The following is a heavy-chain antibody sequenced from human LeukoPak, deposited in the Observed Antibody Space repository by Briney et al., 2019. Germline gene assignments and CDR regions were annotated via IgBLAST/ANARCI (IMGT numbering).Heavy chain of an antibody. J-gene: IGHJ3*02. CDR2: IYHSGST. V-gene: IGHV4-30-2*01. CDR3: ASTYYYDSSGYYSQAGAFDI. CDR1: GGSISSGGYS. Sequence: PSETLSLTCAVSGGSISSGGYSWGWIRQPPGKGLEWIGYIYHSGSTYYNPSLKSRVTISVDRSKNQFSLKLSSVTAADTAVYYCASTYYYDSSGYYSQAGAFDIWGQGTMVTVSS. D-gene: IGHD3-22*01.